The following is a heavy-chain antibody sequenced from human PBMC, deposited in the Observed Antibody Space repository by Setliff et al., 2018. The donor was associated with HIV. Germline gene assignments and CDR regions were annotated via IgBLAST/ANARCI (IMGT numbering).Heavy chain of an antibody. Sequence: SETLSLTCGVSGYSMGSGYYWGWILQPPGKGLEWIGNVYHTGSTYYNPSLKSRVTISVDTSKNQFSLKLSSVIAADTAVYYCARHAAGPDGPFDYWGQGTLVTVSS. D-gene: IGHD2-2*01. CDR2: VYHTGST. CDR3: ARHAAGPDGPFDY. CDR1: GYSMGSGYY. V-gene: IGHV4-38-2*01. J-gene: IGHJ4*02.